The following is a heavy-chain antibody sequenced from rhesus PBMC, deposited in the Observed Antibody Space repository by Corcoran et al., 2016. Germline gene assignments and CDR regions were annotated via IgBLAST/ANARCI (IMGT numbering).Heavy chain of an antibody. V-gene: IGHV4-80*01. J-gene: IGHJ5-1*01. CDR2: INGSSGTT. D-gene: IGHD6-13*01. CDR3: GRCEYSGWFLDV. Sequence: QVQLQESGPGLVKPSETLSLTCAVSGGSFNNKWWSWIRKFPGKVLEWIGEINGSSGTTNYLSSLKSRVTISKGTSKDQFSLKLNSVTATGTAVYYCGRCEYSGWFLDVWGPGVLVTVSS. CDR1: GGSFNNKW.